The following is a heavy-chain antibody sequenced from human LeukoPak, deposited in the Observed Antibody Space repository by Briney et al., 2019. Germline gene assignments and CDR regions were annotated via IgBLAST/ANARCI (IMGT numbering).Heavy chain of an antibody. D-gene: IGHD2-15*01. CDR2: ISSSGSTI. CDR3: ARADMGLDI. V-gene: IGHV3-48*03. J-gene: IGHJ3*02. CDR1: GFTFSSYE. Sequence: GGSLRLSCAASGFTFSSYEMNWVRQAPGKGLEWVSYISSSGSTIYYADSVKGRFTVSRDNAKNSLYLQMNSLRAEDTAVYYCARADMGLDIWGQGTMVTVSS.